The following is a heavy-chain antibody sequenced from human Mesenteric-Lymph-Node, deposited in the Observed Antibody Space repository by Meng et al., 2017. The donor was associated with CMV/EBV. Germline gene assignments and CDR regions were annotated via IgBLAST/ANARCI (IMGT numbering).Heavy chain of an antibody. CDR2: VYPEDSQI. J-gene: IGHJ4*02. D-gene: IGHD3-10*01. CDR1: DILAGYW. CDR3: ARHVGWFGELQAYFFDS. Sequence: DILAGYWIGWVRQVTGKGLEWIGLVYPEDSQIKYKPSFQGQVTFSVDKSIDTAYLHWTSLKTSDTAIYYCARHVGWFGELQAYFFDSWGQGTLVTVSS. V-gene: IGHV5-51*01.